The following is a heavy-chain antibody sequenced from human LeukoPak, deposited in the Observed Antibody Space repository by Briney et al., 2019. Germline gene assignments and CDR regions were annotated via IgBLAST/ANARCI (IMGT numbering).Heavy chain of an antibody. J-gene: IGHJ4*02. CDR3: AVLVVPAATHYYFDY. Sequence: GASVKVSCQTSGYTFTSYGYSWVRQAPGQGLEWMGWISAYNGNTKYAQKFQGRVTMTTDTSTSTAYMELRSLRSDDTAVYYCAVLVVPAATHYYFDYWGQGTLVTVSS. CDR2: ISAYNGNT. CDR1: GYTFTSYG. D-gene: IGHD2-2*01. V-gene: IGHV1-18*01.